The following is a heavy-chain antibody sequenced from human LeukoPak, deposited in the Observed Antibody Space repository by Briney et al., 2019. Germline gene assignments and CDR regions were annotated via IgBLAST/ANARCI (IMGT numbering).Heavy chain of an antibody. V-gene: IGHV4-4*02. D-gene: IGHD3-9*01. CDR2: IYHSGST. CDR1: GGSISSSNW. J-gene: IGHJ6*04. Sequence: SGTLSLTCAVSGGSISSSNWWSWVRQPPGKGLEWIGEIYHSGSTNYNPSLKSRVTISVDKSKNQFSLKLSSVTAADTAVYYCARDYVRYFDWLPPPYYDYYGMDVWGKGTTVTVSS. CDR3: ARDYVRYFDWLPPPYYDYYGMDV.